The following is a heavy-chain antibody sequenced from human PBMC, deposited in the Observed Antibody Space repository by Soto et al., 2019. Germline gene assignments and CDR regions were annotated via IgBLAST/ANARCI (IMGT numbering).Heavy chain of an antibody. CDR1: GFTFSSYD. D-gene: IGHD3-9*01. Sequence: GGSLRLSCAASGFTFSSYDMHWVRQATGKGLEWVSAIGTAGDTYYPGSVKGRFTISRENAKNSLYLQMNSLRAGDTAVYYCARGNYDILTGYYQNYYFDYWGQGTMVTVSS. J-gene: IGHJ4*02. CDR3: ARGNYDILTGYYQNYYFDY. V-gene: IGHV3-13*01. CDR2: IGTAGDT.